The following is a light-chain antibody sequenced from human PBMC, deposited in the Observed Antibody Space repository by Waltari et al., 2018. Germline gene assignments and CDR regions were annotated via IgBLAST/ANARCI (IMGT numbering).Light chain of an antibody. CDR2: YAS. CDR1: QSIGSS. Sequence: EIVLTQSPDFQSVTPKEKVTITCRASQSIGSSLHWYQQKPDPSPKLLIKYASQSFSGVPSRFSGSGSGTDFTLNINSLEAEDAAPYYCHHSSRFPRTFGQGTKVEIK. CDR3: HHSSRFPRT. V-gene: IGKV6-21*01. J-gene: IGKJ1*01.